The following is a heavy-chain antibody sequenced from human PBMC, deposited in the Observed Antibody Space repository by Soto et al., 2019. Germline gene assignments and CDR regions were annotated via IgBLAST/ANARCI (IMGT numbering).Heavy chain of an antibody. CDR2: ISGSGGST. J-gene: IGHJ4*02. CDR1: GFTFSSYA. Sequence: GGSLRLSCAASGFTFSSYAMSWVRQAPGKGLEWVSAISGSGGSTYYADSVKGRFTISRDNSNNTLYLKMNSLRAEDTAVYYCAKDVPIAVAGTSDYWGQGTLVTVSS. D-gene: IGHD6-19*01. V-gene: IGHV3-23*01. CDR3: AKDVPIAVAGTSDY.